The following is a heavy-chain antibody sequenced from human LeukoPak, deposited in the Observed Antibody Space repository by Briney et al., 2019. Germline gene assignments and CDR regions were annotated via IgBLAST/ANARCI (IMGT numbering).Heavy chain of an antibody. CDR3: GKEGGA. CDR2: IGGRGGST. Sequence: GGALRLSGEGSGFRFSDFTMTWVRQAQGKGPEWVSAIGGRGGSTYYADSVGGRFTISRDNSKDIVYLQMNSLKVEDTATYYCGKEGGAWGQGTKVTVSS. D-gene: IGHD3-16*01. J-gene: IGHJ5*02. CDR1: GFRFSDFT. V-gene: IGHV3-23*01.